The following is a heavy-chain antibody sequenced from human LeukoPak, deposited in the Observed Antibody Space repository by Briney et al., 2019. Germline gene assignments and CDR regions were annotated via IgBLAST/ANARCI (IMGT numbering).Heavy chain of an antibody. D-gene: IGHD6-13*01. CDR1: GGTFSSYA. J-gene: IGHJ6*03. Sequence: SVKVSCKASGGTFSSYAISWARQAPGQGLEWMGGIIPIFGTANYAQKFQGRVTITTDESTSTAYMELSSLRSEDTAVYYCARVTQQLAKPYYYYYYMDVWGKGTTVTVSS. V-gene: IGHV1-69*05. CDR3: ARVTQQLAKPYYYYYYMDV. CDR2: IIPIFGTA.